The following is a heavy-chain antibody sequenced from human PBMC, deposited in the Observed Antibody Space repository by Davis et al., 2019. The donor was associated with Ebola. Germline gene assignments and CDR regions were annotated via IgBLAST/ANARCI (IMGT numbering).Heavy chain of an antibody. CDR2: ISWNSGSI. D-gene: IGHD3-10*01. V-gene: IGHV3-9*01. Sequence: SLKISCAASGFTFDDYAMHWVRQAPGKGLEWVSGISWNSGSIGYADSVKGRFTISRDNAKNSLYLHMNSLRAEDTAVYYCTRDLYRSGDVAFDIWGQGTMVTVSS. CDR3: TRDLYRSGDVAFDI. CDR1: GFTFDDYA. J-gene: IGHJ3*02.